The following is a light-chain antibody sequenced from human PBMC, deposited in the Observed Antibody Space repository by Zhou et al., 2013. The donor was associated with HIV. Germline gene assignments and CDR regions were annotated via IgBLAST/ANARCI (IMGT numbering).Light chain of an antibody. Sequence: EIVLTQSPATLSLSPGERATLSCRASQSVSTYLAWYQQKPGQSPRLLIYDASNRATGIPARFSGSGSGTEFTLTISGLQSEDFAVYYCQQYNNWPPFTFGPGTKVDIK. V-gene: IGKV3-15*01. CDR2: DAS. CDR3: QQYNNWPPFT. J-gene: IGKJ3*01. CDR1: QSVSTY.